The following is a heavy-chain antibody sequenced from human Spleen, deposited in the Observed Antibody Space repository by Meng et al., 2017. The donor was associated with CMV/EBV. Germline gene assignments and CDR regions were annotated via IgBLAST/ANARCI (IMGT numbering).Heavy chain of an antibody. D-gene: IGHD3-22*01. CDR2: IYYSGST. J-gene: IGHJ3*02. CDR3: ARAYSYYYDSSGYIILHAFDI. CDR1: GGSISSYY. Sequence: GSLRLSCTVSGGSISSYYWSWIRQPPGKGLEWIGYIYYSGSTNYNPSLKSRVTISVDTSKNQFSLKLSSVTAADTAVYYCARAYSYYYDSSGYIILHAFDIWGQGTTVTVSS. V-gene: IGHV4-59*01.